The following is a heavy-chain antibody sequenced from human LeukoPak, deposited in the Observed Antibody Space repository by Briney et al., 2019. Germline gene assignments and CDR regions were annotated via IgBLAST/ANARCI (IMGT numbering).Heavy chain of an antibody. Sequence: KPGGSLRFSCAASGFTFSTYTMNWLSQAPGKGLKGCSTISSSSINIYYGDSVKGRFTISRDNAKNSLYLQMNSLRAEDTAVYYCARAPYDSTGYQPPLAFDIWGQGTMVTVSS. V-gene: IGHV3-21*01. CDR1: GFTFSTYT. J-gene: IGHJ3*02. CDR2: ISSSSINI. D-gene: IGHD3-22*01. CDR3: ARAPYDSTGYQPPLAFDI.